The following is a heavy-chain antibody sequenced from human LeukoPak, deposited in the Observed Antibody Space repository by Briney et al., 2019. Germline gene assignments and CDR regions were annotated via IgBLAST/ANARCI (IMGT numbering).Heavy chain of an antibody. CDR3: TRENSGSLSLEY. V-gene: IGHV3-7*01. Sequence: GGSLRLSCAASGYTFSIYWMNWVRQAPGKGLEWVASIKQDGSETYYMESVQGRFTVSRDNDMNFLYLQLGSLRAEDTAVYYCTRENSGSLSLEYWGQGTLVTVSS. CDR2: IKQDGSET. D-gene: IGHD1-26*01. CDR1: GYTFSIYW. J-gene: IGHJ4*02.